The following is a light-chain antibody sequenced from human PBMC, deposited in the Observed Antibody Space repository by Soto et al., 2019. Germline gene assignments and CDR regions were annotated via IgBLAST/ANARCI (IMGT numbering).Light chain of an antibody. CDR2: GAS. CDR1: QSVSSN. V-gene: IGKV3-15*01. CDR3: QQYGSSGT. Sequence: IVRTQSPATQSVSPGERATLSGRASQSVSSNLAWYQQKPGQAPRLPIYGASTRATGIPARFSGSGSGTEFTLTISSLKSEDFAVDYCQQYGSSGTFGQGTKVDIK. J-gene: IGKJ1*01.